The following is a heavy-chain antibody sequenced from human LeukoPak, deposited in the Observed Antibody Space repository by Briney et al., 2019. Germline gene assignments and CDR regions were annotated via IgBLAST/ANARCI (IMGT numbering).Heavy chain of an antibody. CDR1: GFTFTSYA. J-gene: IGHJ4*02. V-gene: IGHV3-30-3*02. CDR2: ISYDGINK. D-gene: IGHD3-9*01. CDR3: AKDRTWNDILTGYYIYDCDY. Sequence: GGSLRLSCADSGFTFTSYAMHWVRQAPGKGLEWVAVISYDGINKYYADSVKGRFTISRDNSKNTLYLQMNSLRAEDTAVYYCAKDRTWNDILTGYYIYDCDYWGQGTLVTVSS.